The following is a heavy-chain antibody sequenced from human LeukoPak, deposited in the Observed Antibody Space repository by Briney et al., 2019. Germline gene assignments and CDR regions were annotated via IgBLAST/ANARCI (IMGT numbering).Heavy chain of an antibody. CDR2: IIPIFGIA. V-gene: IGHV1-69*10. CDR1: GGTFISYA. J-gene: IGHJ5*02. Sequence: ASVKVSCKASGGTFISYAISWVRQAPGQGLEWMGGIIPIFGIANYAQKFQGRVTITADKSTSTAYMELSSLRSEETAVYYCARYSTYDSSGYYYWFDPWGQGTLVTVSS. CDR3: ARYSTYDSSGYYYWFDP. D-gene: IGHD3-22*01.